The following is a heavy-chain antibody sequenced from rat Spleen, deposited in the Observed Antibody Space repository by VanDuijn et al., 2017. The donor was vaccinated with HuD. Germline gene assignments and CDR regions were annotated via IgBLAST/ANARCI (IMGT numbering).Heavy chain of an antibody. D-gene: IGHD2-5*01. CDR3: TRGGYFRH. CDR1: GFTFSSYW. CDR2: ITNTGGSI. J-gene: IGHJ2*01. V-gene: IGHV5-31*01. Sequence: EVQLVETGGGLVQPGRSLKLSCVASGFTFSSYWMYWIRQAPGKGLKWVSSITNTGGSIYYPDSVKGRFTISRDNAQSTLYLQMNSLRSEDTATDYCTRGGYFRHWGQGVMVTVSS.